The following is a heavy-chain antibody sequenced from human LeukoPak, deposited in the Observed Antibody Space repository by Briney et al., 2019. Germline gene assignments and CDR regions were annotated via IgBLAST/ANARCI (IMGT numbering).Heavy chain of an antibody. D-gene: IGHD5/OR15-5a*01. V-gene: IGHV4-59*01. CDR1: GGSISSYY. Sequence: SETLSLTCTVSGGSISSYYWSWIRQPPGKGLEWIGYIYYSGSTNYNPSLKSRVTISVDTSKNQFSLQLSSVNAADHAVYYWGRGLPLQAPEVDYYYYMDVWGKGTTVTVSS. CDR3: GRGLPLQAPEVDYYYYMDV. CDR2: IYYSGST. J-gene: IGHJ6*03.